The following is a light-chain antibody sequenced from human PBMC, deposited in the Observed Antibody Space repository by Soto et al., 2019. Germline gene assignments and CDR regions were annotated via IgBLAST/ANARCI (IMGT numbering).Light chain of an antibody. CDR3: QQADSFPLT. J-gene: IGKJ4*01. CDR2: TAS. Sequence: DIQITQSPSSVSASVGDRVTITCRASQGISSYLAWYQHKPGKAPNLLIYTASILHSGVPSRFSGSGSGTDFTLTISNLQPEDFATYYCQQADSFPLTLGGGTKVEIK. V-gene: IGKV1-12*01. CDR1: QGISSY.